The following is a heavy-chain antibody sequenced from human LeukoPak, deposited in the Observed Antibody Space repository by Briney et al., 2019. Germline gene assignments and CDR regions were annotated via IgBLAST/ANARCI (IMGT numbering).Heavy chain of an antibody. D-gene: IGHD5-18*01. CDR2: IYHSGGT. V-gene: IGHV4-4*02. J-gene: IGHJ4*02. Sequence: SETLSLTCAVSGGSISSDNWWGWVRQTPGKGLEWIGEIYHSGGTNYNPSLKSRVTISVDTSKNQFSLKLSSVTAADTAVYYCARLRVRGYGYGPWEGPTWLDYWGQGTLVTVSS. CDR1: GGSISSDNW. CDR3: ARLRVRGYGYGPWEGPTWLDY.